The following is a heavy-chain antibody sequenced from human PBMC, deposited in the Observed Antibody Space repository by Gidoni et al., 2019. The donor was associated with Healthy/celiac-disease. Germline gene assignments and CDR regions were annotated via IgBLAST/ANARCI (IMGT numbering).Heavy chain of an antibody. J-gene: IGHJ6*02. V-gene: IGHV1-2*02. CDR3: AEGCSSTSCQQKDYYGMDV. D-gene: IGHD2-2*01. CDR1: GYTFTGYH. Sequence: QVQLVQSGAEVKKPGASVKVSCKASGYTFTGYHMPWVRQAPGQGLEWMGWINPNSGGTNYAPKFQGRVTMTRDTSISTAYMELSRLRSDDTAVYYCAEGCSSTSCQQKDYYGMDVWGQGTTVTVSS. CDR2: INPNSGGT.